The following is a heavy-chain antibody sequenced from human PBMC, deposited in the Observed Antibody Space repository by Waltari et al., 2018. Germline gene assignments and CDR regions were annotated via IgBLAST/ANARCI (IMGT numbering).Heavy chain of an antibody. CDR2: IYYSVST. CDR1: GGSISSSSYY. V-gene: IGHV4-39*01. Sequence: QLQLQESGPGLVKPSETLSLTCTVSGGSISSSSYYWGWIRQPPGKGLEWIGSIYYSVSTYYNPSLKSRVTISVDTSKNQFSLKLSSVTAADTAVYYCARHVPSTTVTDYWGQGTLVTVSS. J-gene: IGHJ4*02. CDR3: ARHVPSTTVTDY. D-gene: IGHD4-4*01.